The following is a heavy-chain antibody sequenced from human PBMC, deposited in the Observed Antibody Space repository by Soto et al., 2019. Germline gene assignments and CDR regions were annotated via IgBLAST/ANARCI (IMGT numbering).Heavy chain of an antibody. J-gene: IGHJ4*02. V-gene: IGHV3-23*01. CDR1: GFSFSDYS. CDR3: AKQATTVPTPANYFDC. D-gene: IGHD2-15*01. Sequence: EVQLLESGGGLVQPGGSLRLSCAASGFSFSDYSMTWVRQAPGRGLQWVSTLTRGGTTFYADSVKGRFTISRDNTKNTLSLQMHSLRTEDTALYYCAKQATTVPTPANYFDCWGQGTLVTVSS. CDR2: LTRGGTT.